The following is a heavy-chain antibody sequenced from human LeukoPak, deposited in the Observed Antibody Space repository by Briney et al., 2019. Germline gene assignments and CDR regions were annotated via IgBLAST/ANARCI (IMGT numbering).Heavy chain of an antibody. Sequence: SEALSLTCTVSSGSISTSNYYWGWVRQPPGKALEWIGRIYTSGSTNYNPSLKSRVTISVDTSKNQFSLKLSSVTAADTAVYYCGGFLPPHDYWGQGTLVTVSS. V-gene: IGHV4-39*07. J-gene: IGHJ4*02. CDR3: GGFLPPHDY. CDR1: SGSISTSNYY. CDR2: IYTSGST. D-gene: IGHD2/OR15-2a*01.